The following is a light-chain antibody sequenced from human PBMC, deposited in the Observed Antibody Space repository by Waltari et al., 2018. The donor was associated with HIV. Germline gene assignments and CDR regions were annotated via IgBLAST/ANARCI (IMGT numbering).Light chain of an antibody. CDR2: KDS. V-gene: IGLV3-25*03. J-gene: IGLJ2*01. Sequence: SSELTQPPSVSVSPGQTARIPCSGDALPKKYAYWYQQKPGQAPVVVIYKDSERPSGIPERFSGSSSGTTVTLTISGVQAEDEADYYCQSADSSGTYPVVFGGGTKLTVL. CDR1: ALPKKY. CDR3: QSADSSGTYPVV.